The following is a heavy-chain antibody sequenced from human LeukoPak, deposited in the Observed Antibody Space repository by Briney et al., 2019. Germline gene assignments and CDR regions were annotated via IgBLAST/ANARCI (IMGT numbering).Heavy chain of an antibody. CDR3: ARDLSVESSSWYFSGYYYYYGMDV. Sequence: PSETLSLTCTVSGVSISTYYWSWIRQSPGKGLEWIGYIYYSGSTNYNPSLKSRVTISVDTSKNQFSLKLSSVTAADTAVYYCARDLSVESSSWYFSGYYYYYGMDVWGQGTTVTVSS. CDR2: IYYSGST. J-gene: IGHJ6*02. D-gene: IGHD6-13*01. V-gene: IGHV4-59*12. CDR1: GVSISTYY.